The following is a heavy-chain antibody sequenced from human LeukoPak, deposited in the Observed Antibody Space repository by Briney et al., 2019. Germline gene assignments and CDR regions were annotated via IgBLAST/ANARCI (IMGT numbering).Heavy chain of an antibody. Sequence: GGSLRLSCAASGFTFNNYGIHWVRQAPGQGLEWVAFIRADGDSEFYAASVKGRYTISRDNSKDTLYLDINSLRAEDTAVYYCAKDYFHSSGFYTGGTFDSWGQGTLVTVSS. V-gene: IGHV3-30*02. CDR3: AKDYFHSSGFYTGGTFDS. CDR2: IRADGDSE. CDR1: GFTFNNYG. J-gene: IGHJ4*02. D-gene: IGHD3-22*01.